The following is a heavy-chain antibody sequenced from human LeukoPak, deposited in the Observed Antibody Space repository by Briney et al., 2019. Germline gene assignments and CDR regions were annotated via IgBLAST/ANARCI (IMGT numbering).Heavy chain of an antibody. CDR2: INHSGGT. J-gene: IGHJ4*02. D-gene: IGHD5-12*01. CDR3: AIPREGLRNLRAFDY. CDR1: GGSFSGYY. V-gene: IGHV4-34*01. Sequence: PSETLSLTCAVYGGSFSGYYWSWIRQPPGEGVEWIGEINHSGGTNYNPSLKSRVTISVETSKNQFSLKLSSVTAADTAVYYCAIPREGLRNLRAFDYSGQGTLVTVSS.